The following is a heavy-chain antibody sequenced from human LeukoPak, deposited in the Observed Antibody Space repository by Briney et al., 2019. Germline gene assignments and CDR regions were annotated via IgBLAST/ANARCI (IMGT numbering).Heavy chain of an antibody. CDR3: ARAAAGNAEYFQH. Sequence: ASVKVSCKASGYTFTNFGISWVRQAPGQGLEWMGWINPNSGGTNYAQKFQGRVTMTRDTSISTAHMELSRLRSDDTAVYYCARAAAGNAEYFQHWGQGTLVTVSS. V-gene: IGHV1-2*02. CDR2: INPNSGGT. D-gene: IGHD6-13*01. J-gene: IGHJ1*01. CDR1: GYTFTNFG.